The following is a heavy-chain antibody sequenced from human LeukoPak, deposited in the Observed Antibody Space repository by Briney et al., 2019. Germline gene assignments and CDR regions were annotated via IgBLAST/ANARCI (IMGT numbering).Heavy chain of an antibody. J-gene: IGHJ1*01. CDR2: IRITAYGGTT. Sequence: PGGSLRLSCTTSGFTFGDYAMSWVRQAPGKGLEWLGFIRITAYGGTTEYAASVKGKFTISRDDSKSIAYLQMNSLQTEDTAVYYCSKLSSGWPKYFQYWGQGTLVTVSS. CDR1: GFTFGDYA. D-gene: IGHD6-19*01. CDR3: SKLSSGWPKYFQY. V-gene: IGHV3-49*04.